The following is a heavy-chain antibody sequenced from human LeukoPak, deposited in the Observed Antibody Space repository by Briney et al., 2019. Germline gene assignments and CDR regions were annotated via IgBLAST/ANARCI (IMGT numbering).Heavy chain of an antibody. V-gene: IGHV3-33*01. CDR1: ALPLSSYV. J-gene: IGHJ4*02. CDR2: IWFDGSKK. CDR3: VRGRTYSSAWPATFDC. D-gene: IGHD6-19*01. Sequence: GGSLRLSCAASALPLSSYVMHWVRQAPGSGLEWVSVIWFDGSKKYYGDSVKGRFTISRDNSKNTLYLQMNSLGVEDTAVYYCVRGRTYSSAWPATFDCWGQGTLVTVSS.